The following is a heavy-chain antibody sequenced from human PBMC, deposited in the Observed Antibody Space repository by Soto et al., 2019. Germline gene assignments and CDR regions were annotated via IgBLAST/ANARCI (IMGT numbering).Heavy chain of an antibody. CDR2: IYPGDSDT. D-gene: IGHD1-26*01. Sequence: PGESLKISCKGSGCSFTSYWIGWVRQMPGKGLEWMGIIYPGDSDTRYSPSFQGQVTISADKSISTAYLQWSSLKASDTAMYYCAMSVGAAHNWFDPWGQGTLVTVSS. V-gene: IGHV5-51*01. CDR1: GCSFTSYW. CDR3: AMSVGAAHNWFDP. J-gene: IGHJ5*02.